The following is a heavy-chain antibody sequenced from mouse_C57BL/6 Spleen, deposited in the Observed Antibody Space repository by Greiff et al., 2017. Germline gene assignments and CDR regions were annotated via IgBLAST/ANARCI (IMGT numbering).Heavy chain of an antibody. J-gene: IGHJ4*01. Sequence: VQLQESGAELVKPGASVKISCKASGYAFSSYWMNWVKQRPGKGLEWIGQIYPGDGDTNYNGKFKGKATLTADKSSSTAYMQLSSLTSEDSAVYFCARGGLRRDAMDYWDQGTSVTDSS. D-gene: IGHD2-4*01. CDR3: ARGGLRRDAMDY. CDR2: IYPGDGDT. V-gene: IGHV1-80*01. CDR1: GYAFSSYW.